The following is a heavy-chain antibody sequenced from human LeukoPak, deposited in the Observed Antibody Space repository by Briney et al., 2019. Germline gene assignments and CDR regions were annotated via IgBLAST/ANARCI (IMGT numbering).Heavy chain of an antibody. Sequence: SGGSLRLSCEASGFTFPEVWMSWVRRAPGKGLEWLGHINQDGSSTGYVDSVRGRFTFSRDNSKNSLYLQMHSLRSEDTAVYYCAKYLSRCFDAWGQGALVTVSS. D-gene: IGHD2-2*02. CDR3: AKYLSRCFDA. CDR2: INQDGSST. V-gene: IGHV3-7*03. CDR1: GFTFPEVW. J-gene: IGHJ5*02.